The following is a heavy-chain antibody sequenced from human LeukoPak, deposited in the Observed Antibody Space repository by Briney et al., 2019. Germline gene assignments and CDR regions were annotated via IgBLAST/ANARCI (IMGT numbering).Heavy chain of an antibody. CDR1: GFTFSTYS. V-gene: IGHV3-21*04. CDR3: ARRRYYYDSRGYYYDDY. J-gene: IGHJ4*02. Sequence: KPGGSLRLSCAASGFTFSTYSMNWVRQAPGKGLEWVSSISSSSSYKYYADSVKGRFTISRDNSKNTLYLQMNSLRAEDTAVYYCARRRYYYDSRGYYYDDYWGQGALVTVSS. CDR2: ISSSSSYK. D-gene: IGHD3-22*01.